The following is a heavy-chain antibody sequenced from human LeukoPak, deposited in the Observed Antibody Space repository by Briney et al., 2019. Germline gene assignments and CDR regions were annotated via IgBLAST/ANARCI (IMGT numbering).Heavy chain of an antibody. D-gene: IGHD3-9*01. J-gene: IGHJ4*02. Sequence: GESLKISCKGSGYSFTSYWIGWVRQMPGKGLEWMGIIYPGDSDTRYSPSFQGQVSISADKSIGTAYLQWSSLKASDTAIYYCARFDDFNWFLYWGQGTLVTVSS. CDR2: IYPGDSDT. CDR3: ARFDDFNWFLY. CDR1: GYSFTSYW. V-gene: IGHV5-51*01.